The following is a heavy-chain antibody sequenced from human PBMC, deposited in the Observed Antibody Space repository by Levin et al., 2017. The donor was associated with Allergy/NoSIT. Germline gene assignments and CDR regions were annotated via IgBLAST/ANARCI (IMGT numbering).Heavy chain of an antibody. CDR2: ISYDGSKK. V-gene: IGHV3-30*18. CDR3: AKGYEAYCGGDCYSHLDY. Sequence: GGSLRLSCAASGFTFSSYGMHWVRQAPGKGLEWVAVISYDGSKKYYADSVKGRFTISRDNSKNTLYLQMNSLRAEDTAVYYCAKGYEAYCGGDCYSHLDYWGQGTLVTVSS. J-gene: IGHJ4*02. CDR1: GFTFSSYG. D-gene: IGHD2-21*02.